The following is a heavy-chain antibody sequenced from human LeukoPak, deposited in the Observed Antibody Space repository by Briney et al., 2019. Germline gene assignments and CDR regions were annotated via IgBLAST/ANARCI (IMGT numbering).Heavy chain of an antibody. Sequence: PGGSLRLSCAASGFTFSDHYMDWVRQAPGKGLEWVGRIRNRANSYTTGYAASVKGRFIISRDDSENSLSLQMNSLRTEDTAVYYCARRMAGDGFDMWGQGTMVAVSS. D-gene: IGHD2-8*01. CDR2: IRNRANSYTT. J-gene: IGHJ3*02. CDR3: ARRMAGDGFDM. V-gene: IGHV3-72*01. CDR1: GFTFSDHY.